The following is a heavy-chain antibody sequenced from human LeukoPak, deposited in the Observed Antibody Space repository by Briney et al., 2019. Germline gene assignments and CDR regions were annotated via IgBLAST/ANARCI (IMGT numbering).Heavy chain of an antibody. Sequence: SVKVSCKASGGTFSSYAISWVRQAPGQGLEWMGGIIPIFGTANYAQKFQGRVTITTDESTSTAYMELSSLRSEDTAVYYCARGYSSSSSSWFDPWGQGALVTVSS. CDR2: IIPIFGTA. J-gene: IGHJ5*02. V-gene: IGHV1-69*05. D-gene: IGHD6-6*01. CDR3: ARGYSSSSSSWFDP. CDR1: GGTFSSYA.